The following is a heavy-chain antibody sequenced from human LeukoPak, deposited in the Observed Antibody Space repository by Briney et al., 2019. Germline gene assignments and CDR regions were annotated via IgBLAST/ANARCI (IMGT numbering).Heavy chain of an antibody. J-gene: IGHJ4*02. Sequence: PGGSLRLSCAASGFTVSSNYMSWVRQAPGKGLEWVSVIYSGGSTYYADSVKGRFTISRDNSKNTLYLQMNSLRAEDTAVYYCAKRYSGSYYPSDYYFDYWGQGTLVTVSS. CDR2: IYSGGST. D-gene: IGHD1-26*01. CDR1: GFTVSSNY. V-gene: IGHV3-66*04. CDR3: AKRYSGSYYPSDYYFDY.